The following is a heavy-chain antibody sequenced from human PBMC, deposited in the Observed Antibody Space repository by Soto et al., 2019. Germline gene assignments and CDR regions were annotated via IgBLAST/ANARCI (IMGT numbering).Heavy chain of an antibody. V-gene: IGHV4-59*01. CDR1: GGSISSYY. D-gene: IGHD3-10*01. J-gene: IGHJ4*02. CDR3: ARAAGFGEIFFDY. CDR2: IYNSGNT. Sequence: SETLSLTCAVSGGSISSYYWSWIRQPPGKGLEWIGYIYNSGNTNYNPSLKSPVTISVDTSKNQFSLKLTSVTAADTAVYYCARAAGFGEIFFDYWGQGTLGTVSS.